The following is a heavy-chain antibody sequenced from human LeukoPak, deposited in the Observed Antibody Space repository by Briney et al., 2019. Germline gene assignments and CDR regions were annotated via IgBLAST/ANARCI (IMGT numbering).Heavy chain of an antibody. Sequence: ASVKVSCKASGYTFTSYGISWVRQAPGQGLEWMGWISAYNGNTNYAQKLQGRVTMTTDTSTSTAYMELTSLRSDDTAVYYCARSPFGYCSGGSCYDLGHYGMDVWGQGTTVTVSS. CDR1: GYTFTSYG. V-gene: IGHV1-18*01. J-gene: IGHJ6*02. D-gene: IGHD2-15*01. CDR3: ARSPFGYCSGGSCYDLGHYGMDV. CDR2: ISAYNGNT.